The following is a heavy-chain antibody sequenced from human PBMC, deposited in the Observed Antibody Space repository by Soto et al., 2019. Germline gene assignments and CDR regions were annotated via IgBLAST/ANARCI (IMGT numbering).Heavy chain of an antibody. CDR3: ASSYYGSGNPKDYYYGMDV. D-gene: IGHD3-10*01. V-gene: IGHV1-3*01. Sequence: GASVKVSCKASGYTFTIYAMHWVRQAPGQRLEWMGWINAGNGNTKYSQKFQGRVTITRDTSASTAYMELSSLRSEDTAVYYCASSYYGSGNPKDYYYGMDVWGQGTTVTVSS. J-gene: IGHJ6*02. CDR2: INAGNGNT. CDR1: GYTFTIYA.